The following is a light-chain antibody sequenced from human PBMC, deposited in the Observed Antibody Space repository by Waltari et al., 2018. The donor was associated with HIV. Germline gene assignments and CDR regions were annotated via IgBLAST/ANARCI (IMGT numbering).Light chain of an antibody. CDR2: YDY. CDR1: NIGTKS. CDR3: QVWDSSTEHPGVV. V-gene: IGLV3-21*02. Sequence: SYVLTQPPSVSVAPGQTASITCGGNNIGTKSVHWYQQRPGQAPVLVGYYDYDRPAGIPERFSGSNSGNMATLTISRVEAGDEAVYYCQVWDSSTEHPGVVFGGGTKLTVL. J-gene: IGLJ2*01.